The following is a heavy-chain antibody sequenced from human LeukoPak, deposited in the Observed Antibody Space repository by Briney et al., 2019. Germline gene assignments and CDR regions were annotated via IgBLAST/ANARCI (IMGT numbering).Heavy chain of an antibody. V-gene: IGHV1-24*01. D-gene: IGHD1-26*01. CDR2: FDPEDGET. Sequence: GASVKVSCKVSGYTLTELSMHWVRQAPGKGLEWMGGFDPEDGETIYAQKFQGRVTITTDESTSTAYMELSSLRSEDTAVYYCAFVRSGAPGFDYWGQGTLVTVSS. J-gene: IGHJ4*02. CDR1: GYTLTELS. CDR3: AFVRSGAPGFDY.